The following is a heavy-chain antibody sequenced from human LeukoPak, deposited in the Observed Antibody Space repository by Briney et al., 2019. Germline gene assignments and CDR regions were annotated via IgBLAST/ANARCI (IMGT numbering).Heavy chain of an antibody. J-gene: IGHJ6*02. Sequence: SETLSLTCTVSGGSISSYYWSWIRQPPGKGLEWIGYIFYSGTTNYNPSLKSRVTISVDTSKNQFSLKLSSVTAADTAEYYCARDGFMVRGLEMYYYYYYGMDVWGQGTTVTVSS. D-gene: IGHD3-10*01. V-gene: IGHV4-59*12. CDR3: ARDGFMVRGLEMYYYYYYGMDV. CDR1: GGSISSYY. CDR2: IFYSGTT.